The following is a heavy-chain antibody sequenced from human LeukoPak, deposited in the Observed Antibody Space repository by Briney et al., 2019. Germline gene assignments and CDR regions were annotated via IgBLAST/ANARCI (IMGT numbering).Heavy chain of an antibody. Sequence: WVKVSCKASGGTFSSYAISWVRQAPGQGLEWMGGIIPIFGTANYAQKFQGRVTITADESTSTAYMELRSLRSEDTAIYYCARGAPPDVWSGGFDYWGQGTLVTVSS. CDR2: IIPIFGTA. CDR3: ARGAPPDVWSGGFDY. CDR1: GGTFSSYA. D-gene: IGHD3-3*01. V-gene: IGHV1-69*01. J-gene: IGHJ4*02.